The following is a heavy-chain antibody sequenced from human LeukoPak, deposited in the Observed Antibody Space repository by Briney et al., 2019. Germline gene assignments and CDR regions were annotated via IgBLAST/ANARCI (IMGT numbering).Heavy chain of an antibody. V-gene: IGHV3-23*01. Sequence: GGSLRLSCAASGFTFSVYAMTWVRQAPGKGLEWVSSISGSGGNIYYADSVKGRFTLSRDNSKNKLYVQMNRLRAEDTAVYYCAKGRGVVLDAFNIWGQGTMVTVSS. CDR2: ISGSGGNI. D-gene: IGHD2-2*01. J-gene: IGHJ3*02. CDR3: AKGRGVVLDAFNI. CDR1: GFTFSVYA.